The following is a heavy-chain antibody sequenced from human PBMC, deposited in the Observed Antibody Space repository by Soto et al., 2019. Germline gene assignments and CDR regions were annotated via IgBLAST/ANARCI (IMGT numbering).Heavy chain of an antibody. Sequence: GGSLRLSCAASGFTFSSYVMSWVRQAPGKGLEWVSAISGSGGSTYYADSVKGRFTISRDNSKNTLYLQMNSLRAEDTAVYYCAVNYYDSSGPKGGMDVWGQGTTVTVSS. CDR2: ISGSGGST. D-gene: IGHD3-22*01. CDR1: GFTFSSYV. V-gene: IGHV3-23*01. J-gene: IGHJ6*02. CDR3: AVNYYDSSGPKGGMDV.